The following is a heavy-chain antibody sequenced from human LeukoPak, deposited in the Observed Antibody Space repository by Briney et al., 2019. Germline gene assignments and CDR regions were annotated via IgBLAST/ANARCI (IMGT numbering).Heavy chain of an antibody. V-gene: IGHV3-21*01. CDR2: ISTSSSYI. CDR3: AKSPNYYDSSGYVYFDY. D-gene: IGHD3-22*01. Sequence: GGSLRLSCGASGFTFSGYSMNWVRQAPGKGLEWVSSISTSSSYIYYADSVKGRFTISRDNAKKSLYLQMNSLRAEDTAVYYCAKSPNYYDSSGYVYFDYWGQGTLVTVSS. CDR1: GFTFSGYS. J-gene: IGHJ4*02.